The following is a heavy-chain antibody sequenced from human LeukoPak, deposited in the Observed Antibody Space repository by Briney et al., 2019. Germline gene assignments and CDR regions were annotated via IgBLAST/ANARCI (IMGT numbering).Heavy chain of an antibody. V-gene: IGHV1-2*02. Sequence: ASVKVSCKASGYTFIDYYMHWVRQAPGQGLEWMGWINPNSGGTSYAQKFQGRVTMTRDTSISTAYMELSRLRSEDTAVYYCARPLRYFDWLIFDYWGQGTLVTVSS. CDR3: ARPLRYFDWLIFDY. J-gene: IGHJ4*02. D-gene: IGHD3-9*01. CDR1: GYTFIDYY. CDR2: INPNSGGT.